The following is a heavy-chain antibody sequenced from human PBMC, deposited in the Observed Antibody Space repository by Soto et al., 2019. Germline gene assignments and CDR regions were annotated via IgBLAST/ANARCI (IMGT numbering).Heavy chain of an antibody. J-gene: IGHJ3*02. CDR1: GYSISSSNW. CDR3: ARLPHYGDRRKDAFDI. Sequence: SETLSLTCAVSGYSISSSNWWGWIRQPPGKGLEWIGYIYYSGSTYYNPSLKSRVTISVDTSKNQFSLKLSSVTAADTAVYYCARLPHYGDRRKDAFDIWGQGTMVTVSS. CDR2: IYYSGST. V-gene: IGHV4-28*01. D-gene: IGHD4-17*01.